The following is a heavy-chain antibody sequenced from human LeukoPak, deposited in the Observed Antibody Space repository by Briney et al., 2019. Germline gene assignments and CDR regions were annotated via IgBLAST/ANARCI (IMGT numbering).Heavy chain of an antibody. D-gene: IGHD1-1*01. CDR1: GLSFSSFA. Sequence: PGGSLRLSCAASGLSFSSFAMSWVRQGPARGLEWVSSIRGNSETFYADSVKGRFTLSRDDSRNTVYLQMNNLRVEDTAVYYCAKANWVSNADAVWWGQGTLVTVSS. J-gene: IGHJ4*02. V-gene: IGHV3-23*01. CDR2: IRGNSET. CDR3: AKANWVSNADAVW.